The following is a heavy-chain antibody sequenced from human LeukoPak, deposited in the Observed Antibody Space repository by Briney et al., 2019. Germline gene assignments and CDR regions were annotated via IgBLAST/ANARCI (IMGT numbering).Heavy chain of an antibody. CDR2: ISGSGGST. D-gene: IGHD3-10*01. CDR3: AKDSLLSFGEKDY. Sequence: GGSLRLSCAASGFTFSSYAMSWVRQPPGKGLEWVSAISGSGGSTYYADSVKGRFTISRDNTKNTLYLQMNSLRAEDTAVYYCAKDSLLSFGEKDYWGQGTLVTVSS. V-gene: IGHV3-23*01. J-gene: IGHJ4*02. CDR1: GFTFSSYA.